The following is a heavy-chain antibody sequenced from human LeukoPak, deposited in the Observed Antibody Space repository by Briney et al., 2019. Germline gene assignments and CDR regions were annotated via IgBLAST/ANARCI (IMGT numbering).Heavy chain of an antibody. CDR3: ARDLSGSYDY. V-gene: IGHV1-2*02. J-gene: IGHJ4*02. Sequence: GASVKVSCKTSGYSFTGYYMHWVRQAPGQGLEWMGWSNPNSGGANYGQKFQGRVTMTRDTSISTAYMELSRLRPDDTAVYFCARDLSGSYDYWCQGTLVTVSS. CDR2: SNPNSGGA. D-gene: IGHD1-26*01. CDR1: GYSFTGYY.